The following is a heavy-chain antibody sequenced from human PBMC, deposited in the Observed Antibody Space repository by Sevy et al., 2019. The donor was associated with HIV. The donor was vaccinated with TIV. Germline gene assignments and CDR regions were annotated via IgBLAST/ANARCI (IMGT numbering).Heavy chain of an antibody. V-gene: IGHV3-11*06. D-gene: IGHD2-2*01. J-gene: IGHJ4*02. CDR2: ISSSSSYT. CDR1: GFTFSDYY. CDR3: ARVGADIVVVPAAIGEFDY. Sequence: GGSLRLSCAASGFTFSDYYMSWIRQAPGKGLEWVSYISSSSSYTNYADSVKGQFTISRDNAKNSLYLQMNSLRAEDTAVYYCARVGADIVVVPAAIGEFDYWGQGTLVTVSS.